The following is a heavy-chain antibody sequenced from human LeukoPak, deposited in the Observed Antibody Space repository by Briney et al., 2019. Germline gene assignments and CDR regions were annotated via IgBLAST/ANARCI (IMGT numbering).Heavy chain of an antibody. CDR1: GFTFSSYS. CDR3: ARLFDGFEAFDI. CDR2: ISSSSSYI. V-gene: IGHV3-21*01. D-gene: IGHD4-17*01. J-gene: IGHJ3*02. Sequence: PGGSLRLSCAASGFTFSSYSMNWVRQAPGKGLEWVSSISSSSSYIYYADSVKGRFTISRDNAKNSLYLQMNSLRAEDTAVYYCARLFDGFEAFDIWGQGTMVTVSS.